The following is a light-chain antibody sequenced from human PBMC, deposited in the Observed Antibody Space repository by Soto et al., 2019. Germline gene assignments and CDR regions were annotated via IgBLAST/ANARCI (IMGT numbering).Light chain of an antibody. CDR1: TSNIGSNT. J-gene: IGLJ3*02. Sequence: QSVLTQPPSASGTPGQRVTISCSGSTSNIGSNTVNWYQQVPGTAPTLLIYSNNQRPSGVPDRFSGSKSGTSASLAISGLQSEDEADYYCAVWDDSLNGWVFGGGTKLTVL. V-gene: IGLV1-44*01. CDR3: AVWDDSLNGWV. CDR2: SNN.